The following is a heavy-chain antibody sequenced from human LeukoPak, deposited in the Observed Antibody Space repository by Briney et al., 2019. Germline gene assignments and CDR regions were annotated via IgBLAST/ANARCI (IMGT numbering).Heavy chain of an antibody. Sequence: GGSLRLSCAASGFTFSTYDMSWVRQAPGKGPEWVSAVSGSDGSTYYADSVKGRFTISRDNSKNTLSLQMNSLRAEDTAIYYCAKSEVSSGPPIDYWGQGTLVTVSS. J-gene: IGHJ4*02. D-gene: IGHD3-22*01. V-gene: IGHV3-23*01. CDR3: AKSEVSSGPPIDY. CDR2: VSGSDGST. CDR1: GFTFSTYD.